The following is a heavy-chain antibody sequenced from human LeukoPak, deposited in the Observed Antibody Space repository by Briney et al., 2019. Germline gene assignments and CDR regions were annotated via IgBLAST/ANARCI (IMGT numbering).Heavy chain of an antibody. D-gene: IGHD3-3*01. CDR1: GDSVSSNTAA. J-gene: IGHJ5*01. Sequence: SRTLSLTCAISGDSVSSNTAAWYWTRQSPSRGLEWLGRTYYRSKWTYEYAESVRSRITINVDTTKNQFSLHLNSVTPEDTAEYYCARDPSDDQGFDCWGQGTLVTVSS. CDR2: TYYRSKWTY. V-gene: IGHV6-1*01. CDR3: ARDPSDDQGFDC.